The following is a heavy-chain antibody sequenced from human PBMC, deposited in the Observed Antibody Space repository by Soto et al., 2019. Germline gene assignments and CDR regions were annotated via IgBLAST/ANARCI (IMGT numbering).Heavy chain of an antibody. CDR2: ISGSGGST. CDR1: GFTFSSYA. J-gene: IGHJ3*02. CDR3: AKDQTPFGVVIIDAFDI. D-gene: IGHD3-3*01. Sequence: GGSLRLSCAASGFTFSSYAMSWVRQAPGKGLEWVSAISGSGGSTYYADSVKGRFTISRDNSKNTLYLQMNSLRAEDTAVYYCAKDQTPFGVVIIDAFDIWGQGTMVTVSS. V-gene: IGHV3-23*01.